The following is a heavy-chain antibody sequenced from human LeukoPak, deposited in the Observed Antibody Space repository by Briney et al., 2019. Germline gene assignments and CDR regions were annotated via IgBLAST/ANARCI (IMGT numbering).Heavy chain of an antibody. J-gene: IGHJ4*02. V-gene: IGHV1-46*01. CDR1: GYTFTSYY. CDR3: ARASARLTPFDY. CDR2: INPSGGST. Sequence: ASVKVSCKASGYTFTSYYMHWVRQAPGQGLEWMGIINPSGGSTSYAQKLQGRVTMTRDTSTSTVYMELSSLRSEDTAVYYCARASARLTPFDYWGQGTLVTVSS.